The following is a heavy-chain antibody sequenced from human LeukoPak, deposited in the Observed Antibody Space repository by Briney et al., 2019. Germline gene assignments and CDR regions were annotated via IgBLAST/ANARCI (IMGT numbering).Heavy chain of an antibody. D-gene: IGHD2-2*01. CDR1: GGSISSDY. V-gene: IGHV4-59*01. CDR3: AKRRCTNCNPFYFDY. J-gene: IGHJ4*02. CDR2: IYNSGST. Sequence: SETLSLTCTVSGGSISSDYWTWIQQPPGKGLEWIGYIYNSGSTNYNPSLKSRATISLDTSKNQFSLKLSSVTAADTAVYYCAKRRCTNCNPFYFDYWGQGALATVSS.